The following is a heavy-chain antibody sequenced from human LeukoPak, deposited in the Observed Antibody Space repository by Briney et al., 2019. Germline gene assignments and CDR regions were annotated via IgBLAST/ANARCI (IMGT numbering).Heavy chain of an antibody. V-gene: IGHV4-31*03. CDR2: IYYSGST. D-gene: IGHD4-17*01. J-gene: IGHJ4*02. CDR1: GGSISSGGYY. CDR3: ARSTPDYGDSRGYFDY. Sequence: SETLSLTCTVSGGSISSGGYYWSWIRQHPGKGLEWIGYIYYSGSTYYNPSLKSRVTISVDTSKNQFSLKLSSVTAADTAVYYCARSTPDYGDSRGYFDYWGQGTLVAVSS.